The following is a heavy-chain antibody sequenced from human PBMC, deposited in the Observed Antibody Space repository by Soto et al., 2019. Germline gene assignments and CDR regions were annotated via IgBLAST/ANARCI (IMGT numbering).Heavy chain of an antibody. J-gene: IGHJ4*02. Sequence: ASVKGSWKASGNTLTGYYMHWGRQAPGQGLEWMGWINPNSGGTNYAQKFQGWVTMTRDTSISTAYMELSRLRSDDMAVYYCAREHQSYSSSTFDYWGQGTLGTVSS. CDR1: GNTLTGYY. CDR2: INPNSGGT. V-gene: IGHV1-2*04. CDR3: AREHQSYSSSTFDY. D-gene: IGHD6-13*01.